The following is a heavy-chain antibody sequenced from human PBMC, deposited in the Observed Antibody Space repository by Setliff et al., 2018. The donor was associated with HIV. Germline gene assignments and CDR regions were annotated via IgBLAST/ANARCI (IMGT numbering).Heavy chain of an antibody. CDR2: INSDGSST. Sequence: GSLRLSCAASGFTFSNSWMNWVRQAPGKGLVWVSRINSDGSSTTYADSVKGRFTISRDNAKNTLYLQMNSLRAEDTAVYYCASSGRYGYWGQGTLVTVSS. CDR3: ASSGRYGY. D-gene: IGHD1-26*01. CDR1: GFTFSNSW. J-gene: IGHJ4*02. V-gene: IGHV3-74*01.